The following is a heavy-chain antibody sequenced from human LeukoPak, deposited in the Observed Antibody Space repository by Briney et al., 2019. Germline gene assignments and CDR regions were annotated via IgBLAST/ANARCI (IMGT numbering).Heavy chain of an antibody. CDR3: ARGFDILTGSLLLEYAFDI. CDR1: GGSISSGGYS. J-gene: IGHJ3*02. V-gene: IGHV4-30-2*01. D-gene: IGHD3-9*01. CDR2: IYHSGST. Sequence: PSETLSLTCAVSGGSISSGGYSWSWIRQPPGKGLEWIGYIYHSGSTYYNPSLKSRVTISIDRSKNQFSLKLSSVTAADTAVYYCARGFDILTGSLLLEYAFDIWGQGTMVIVSS.